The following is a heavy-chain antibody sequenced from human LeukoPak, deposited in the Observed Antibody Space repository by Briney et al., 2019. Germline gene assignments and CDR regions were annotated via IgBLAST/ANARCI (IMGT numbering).Heavy chain of an antibody. CDR2: IWYDGSNK. Sequence: GGSLRLSCAASGFTFSSYGMHWVRQAPGKGLEWVAVIWYDGSNKYYADSVKGRFTISRDNSKNTLYLQMNSLRAEDTAVYYCARGVTINYFDYWGQGTLVTVSS. J-gene: IGHJ4*02. CDR1: GFTFSSYG. CDR3: ARGVTINYFDY. V-gene: IGHV3-33*01. D-gene: IGHD5-24*01.